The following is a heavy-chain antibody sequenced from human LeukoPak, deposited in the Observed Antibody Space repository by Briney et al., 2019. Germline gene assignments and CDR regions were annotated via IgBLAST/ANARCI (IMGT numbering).Heavy chain of an antibody. D-gene: IGHD2-15*01. Sequence: GGSLRLSCTASGFTFSSHWMTWVRQPPGKGLEWVANIKEDGSVKYYVDSVKGRFTISRDNTKNALYLQMNSLRADDTAVYFCARDSTLLLDYWGQGTLIPVSS. CDR1: GFTFSSHW. V-gene: IGHV3-7*03. CDR3: ARDSTLLLDY. CDR2: IKEDGSVK. J-gene: IGHJ4*02.